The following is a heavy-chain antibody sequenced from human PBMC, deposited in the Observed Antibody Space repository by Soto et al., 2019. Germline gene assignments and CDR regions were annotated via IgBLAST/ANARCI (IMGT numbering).Heavy chain of an antibody. D-gene: IGHD4-17*01. V-gene: IGHV3-23*01. CDR3: AKDPLEGTTVITGGWFDP. CDR2: ISGSGGTT. Sequence: EVQLLESGGGLVQPGGSLRLSCAASGFTFSNYAMSWVRQAPGKGLEWVSSISGSGGTTYYGDSVKGRFIISRDNSKNTLHVQMNSLRADDTAVYYCAKDPLEGTTVITGGWFDPWGRGTLVTVSS. CDR1: GFTFSNYA. J-gene: IGHJ5*02.